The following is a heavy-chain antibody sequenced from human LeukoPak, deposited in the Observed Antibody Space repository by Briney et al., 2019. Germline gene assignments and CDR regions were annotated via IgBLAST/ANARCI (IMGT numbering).Heavy chain of an antibody. D-gene: IGHD3-22*01. CDR3: ARSQWLSYDVFDI. J-gene: IGHJ3*02. CDR2: IKQDGSEK. V-gene: IGHV3-7*02. CDR1: GFTFSRFW. Sequence: PGGSLRLSCAGSGFTFSRFWMSWVRQAPGKGLEWVGNIKQDGSEKYYVDSVKGRFTIPRDNAKNSLYLQMNSLRAEDTAVYYCARSQWLSYDVFDIWGQGTMVTVSS.